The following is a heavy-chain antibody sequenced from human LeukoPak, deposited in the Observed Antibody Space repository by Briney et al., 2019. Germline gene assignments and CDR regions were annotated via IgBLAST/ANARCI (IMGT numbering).Heavy chain of an antibody. J-gene: IGHJ4*02. CDR2: IHSGGST. Sequence: PGGSLRLSCAATGFSVSNNYMTWVRQAPGKGLEWVSVIHSGGSTYYGDSVKGRFTISRDNSKNTLYLQMNSLRAEDTGLYYCVKELRVARSTTGFDYWGQGTLVTVSS. V-gene: IGHV3-53*01. D-gene: IGHD1-14*01. CDR3: VKELRVARSTTGFDY. CDR1: GFSVSNNY.